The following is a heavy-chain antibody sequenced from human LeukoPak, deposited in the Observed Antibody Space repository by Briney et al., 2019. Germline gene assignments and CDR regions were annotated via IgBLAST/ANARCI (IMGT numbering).Heavy chain of an antibody. CDR1: GFTLSSYE. Sequence: GGSLRLSCAASGFTLSSYEMNWVRQAPGKGLEWVSYISSSGSTIYYADSVKGRFTISRDNAKNSLYLQLDSLRAEDTALYYCARVDYNNYAEYWGQGTLVTVSS. V-gene: IGHV3-48*03. D-gene: IGHD4-11*01. CDR2: ISSSGSTI. J-gene: IGHJ4*02. CDR3: ARVDYNNYAEY.